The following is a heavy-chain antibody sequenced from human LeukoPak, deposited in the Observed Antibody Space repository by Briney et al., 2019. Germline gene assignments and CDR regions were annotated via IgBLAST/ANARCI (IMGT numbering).Heavy chain of an antibody. D-gene: IGHD3-16*01. CDR2: INQGGSEK. Sequence: GGSLRLSCAASGFTFSSYWMSWVRQAPGKGLDWVATINQGGSEKHYVDSVKGRFIISRDNAKNSLSLQMNSLRAEDTAMFYCARLLGESTIYDLWGQGTPVTVSS. V-gene: IGHV3-7*01. J-gene: IGHJ5*02. CDR1: GFTFSSYW. CDR3: ARLLGESTIYDL.